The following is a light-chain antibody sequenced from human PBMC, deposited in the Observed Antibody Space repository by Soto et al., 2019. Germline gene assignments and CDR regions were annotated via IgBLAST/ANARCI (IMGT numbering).Light chain of an antibody. CDR1: SSDVGGYNY. CDR3: SSYTSSSPLVV. Sequence: QSALTQPASVSGSPGQSITISCTGTSSDVGGYNYVSWYQQHPGKAPKLMIYEVSNRPSGVSNRFSGSKSGNTASLTISGLQAEDAADYYCSSYTSSSPLVVFGGGTKLTVL. V-gene: IGLV2-14*01. J-gene: IGLJ2*01. CDR2: EVS.